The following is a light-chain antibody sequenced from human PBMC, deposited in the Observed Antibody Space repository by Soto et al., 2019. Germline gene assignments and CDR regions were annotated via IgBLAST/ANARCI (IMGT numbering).Light chain of an antibody. CDR2: RNN. CDR1: SSNIGSNY. J-gene: IGLJ2*01. V-gene: IGLV1-47*01. Sequence: QSVLTQPPSASGTPGQRVTISCSGSSSNIGSNYVYWYQQLPGTAPKLLIYRNNQRPSGVPDRFSGSKSGTSASLAISGLRSEDEADYYCAAWDDSLSGFVFGGGTMLTVL. CDR3: AAWDDSLSGFV.